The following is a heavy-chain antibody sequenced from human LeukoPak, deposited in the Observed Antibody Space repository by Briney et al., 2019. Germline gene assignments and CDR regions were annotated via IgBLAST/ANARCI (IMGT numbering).Heavy chain of an antibody. Sequence: SQTLSLNCAVSGGSISSGGYSWSWIRQPPGKGLEWIGYIYHSGSTYYNPSLKSRVTISVDRSKNQFSLKLSSVTAADTAVYYCARQIHSPSSYYFDYWGQGTLVTVSS. J-gene: IGHJ4*02. V-gene: IGHV4-30-2*01. CDR3: ARQIHSPSSYYFDY. D-gene: IGHD5-18*01. CDR2: IYHSGST. CDR1: GGSISSGGYS.